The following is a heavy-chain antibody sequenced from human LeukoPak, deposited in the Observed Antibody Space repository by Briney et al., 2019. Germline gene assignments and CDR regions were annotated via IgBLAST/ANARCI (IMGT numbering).Heavy chain of an antibody. CDR3: ARDSPPDY. J-gene: IGHJ4*02. CDR1: GFTFDDYA. CDR2: ISWNSGSI. Sequence: GRSLRLSCAASGFTFDDYAMHWVRQAPGKGLEWVSGISWNSGSIGYADSVKGRFTISRDNAKNSLYLQMNSLRAEDTAIYYCARDSPPDYWGQGTLVTVSS. V-gene: IGHV3-9*01.